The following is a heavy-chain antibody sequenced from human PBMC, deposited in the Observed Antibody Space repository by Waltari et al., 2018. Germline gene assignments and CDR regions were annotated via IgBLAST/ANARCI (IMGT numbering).Heavy chain of an antibody. CDR2: ISGSGGST. D-gene: IGHD3-22*01. V-gene: IGHV3-23*01. CDR1: GFTFSSYA. Sequence: EVQLLESGGGWVQRGGSLRLSCAASGFTFSSYAMDWVRQAPGKGLEWVSAISGSGGSTYYADSVKGRFTISRDNSKNTLYLQMNSLRAEDTAVYYCAKLATGTMIVNYWGQGTLVTVSS. J-gene: IGHJ4*02. CDR3: AKLATGTMIVNY.